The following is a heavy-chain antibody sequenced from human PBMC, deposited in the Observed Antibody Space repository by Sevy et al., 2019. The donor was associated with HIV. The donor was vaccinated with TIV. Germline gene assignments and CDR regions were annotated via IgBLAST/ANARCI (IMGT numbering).Heavy chain of an antibody. CDR1: GGSISSHY. D-gene: IGHD3-9*01. CDR3: ARYDILAGSSDVFDI. Sequence: SETLSLTCTVSGGSISSHYWSWVRQPPGKRLEWIGHIHYRGRANYNPSLKNRVTISVDTSKIQYSLGLSSVTAADTAVYYCARYDILAGSSDVFDIWGQGTMVTVSS. J-gene: IGHJ3*02. CDR2: IHYRGRA. V-gene: IGHV4-59*11.